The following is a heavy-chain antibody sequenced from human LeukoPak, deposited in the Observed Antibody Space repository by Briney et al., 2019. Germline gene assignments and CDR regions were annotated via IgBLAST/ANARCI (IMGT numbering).Heavy chain of an antibody. D-gene: IGHD2-2*01. CDR3: AKGKGSRISCSDY. J-gene: IGHJ4*02. Sequence: GGSLRLSCAASGFTFSSYAMSWVLQAPRKGLEGVSLISDSGGSTYYADSVKGRFTISRGNTKNTLSLQMNSPRADDTAVYYCAKGKGSRISCSDYWGQGTLVTVSS. CDR1: GFTFSSYA. V-gene: IGHV3-23*01. CDR2: ISDSGGST.